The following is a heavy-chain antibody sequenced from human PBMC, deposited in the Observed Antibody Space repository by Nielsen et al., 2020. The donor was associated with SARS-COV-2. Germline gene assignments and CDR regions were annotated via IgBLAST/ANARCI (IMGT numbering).Heavy chain of an antibody. V-gene: IGHV1-2*06. CDR2: INPSSGGP. J-gene: IGHJ4*02. CDR1: GYRFSVYY. Sequence: ASVKVSCKAPGYRFSVYYMHWVRQAPGQGLEWMGRINPSSGGPNYAQKFQGRVTMTWDTSISTAYMELSGLKSDDTAVFYCAGSGSGWYNFDSWGQGTLVTVSS. D-gene: IGHD6-19*01. CDR3: AGSGSGWYNFDS.